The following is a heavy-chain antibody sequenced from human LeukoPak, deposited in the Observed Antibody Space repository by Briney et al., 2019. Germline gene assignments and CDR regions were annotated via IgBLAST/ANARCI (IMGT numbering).Heavy chain of an antibody. J-gene: IGHJ6*03. CDR1: GDSVSTNSAA. CDR2: TYYRSKWHN. Sequence: SQTLSLTCAISGDSVSTNSAAWNWIRQSPSGDLEWLGRTYYRSKWHNDYAVSVKGRITFNADTSKNQFSLQLKSVTPEDTAVYYCARGLWDIVVVSASRAYYYYMDVWGKGTTVTVS. CDR3: ARGLWDIVVVSASRAYYYYMDV. D-gene: IGHD2-2*01. V-gene: IGHV6-1*01.